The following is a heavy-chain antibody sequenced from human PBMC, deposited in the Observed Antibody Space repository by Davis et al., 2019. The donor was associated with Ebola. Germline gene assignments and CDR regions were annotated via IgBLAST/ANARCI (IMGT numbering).Heavy chain of an antibody. J-gene: IGHJ4*02. Sequence: PGGSLRLSCAASGFTVSSNYMSWVRQAPGKGLEWVANIKQDGSEKYYVDSVKGRFTISRDNAKNSLYLQMNSLRAEDTAVYYCAREMGIAVSWGQGTLVTVSS. CDR2: IKQDGSEK. V-gene: IGHV3-7*03. CDR1: GFTVSSNY. CDR3: AREMGIAVS. D-gene: IGHD6-19*01.